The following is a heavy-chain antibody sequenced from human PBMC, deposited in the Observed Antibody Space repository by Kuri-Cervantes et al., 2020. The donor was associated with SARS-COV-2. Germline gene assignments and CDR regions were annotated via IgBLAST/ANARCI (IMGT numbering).Heavy chain of an antibody. J-gene: IGHJ3*02. CDR3: ARHKDYGDYLGAFDI. D-gene: IGHD4-17*01. V-gene: IGHV4-38-2*01. CDR2: IYHSGST. CDR1: GYSISSGYY. Sequence: GSLRLSCAVSGYSISSGYYWGWIRQPPGKGLEWIGSIYHSGSTYYNPSLESRVTISVDTSKNQFSLKLSSVTAADTAVYYCARHKDYGDYLGAFDIWGQGTMVTVSS.